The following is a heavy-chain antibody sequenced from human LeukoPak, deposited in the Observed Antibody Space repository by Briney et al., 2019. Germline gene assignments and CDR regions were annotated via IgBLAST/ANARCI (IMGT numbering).Heavy chain of an antibody. V-gene: IGHV4-4*07. CDR2: IYTSGST. J-gene: IGHJ4*02. D-gene: IGHD3-22*01. CDR1: GGSISGYY. Sequence: SETLSLTCTVSGGSISGYYWSWIRQPAGKGLEWIGRIYTSGSTNYNPSLKSRVTISVDTSKNQFSLKLSSVTAADTAVYYCARDGTYYYDSSGYPLVDYWGQGTLVTVSS. CDR3: ARDGTYYYDSSGYPLVDY.